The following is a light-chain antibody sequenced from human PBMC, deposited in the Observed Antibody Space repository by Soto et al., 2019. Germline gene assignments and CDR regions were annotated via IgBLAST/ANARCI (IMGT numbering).Light chain of an antibody. CDR3: QQFET. CDR2: GAS. V-gene: IGKV3-20*01. Sequence: ENVLTQSPATLSLSPWERATLSCRASQTVGSSFLAWYQQKRGQAPRLLIYGASNRATGIPDRFSGSGSGADFTLTINRLEPEDFAVYYCQQFETFGGGTKVDI. CDR1: QTVGSSF. J-gene: IGKJ4*01.